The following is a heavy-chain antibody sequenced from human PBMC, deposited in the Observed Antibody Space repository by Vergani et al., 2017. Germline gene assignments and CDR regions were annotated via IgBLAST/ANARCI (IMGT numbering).Heavy chain of an antibody. D-gene: IGHD3-3*01. Sequence: EVKLVPSGAEVKKPGESLKISCKGSGYSFTSYWIGWVRQMPGKGLEWMGIIYPGDSDTRYSPCFQGQVTISDDKSISTAYRQWSSLKASDTAMYYCARHYVEYDFWSGYYKAYYYYMDFWGKGTTVTVSS. CDR2: IYPGDSDT. V-gene: IGHV5-51*01. CDR1: GYSFTSYW. CDR3: ARHYVEYDFWSGYYKAYYYYMDF. J-gene: IGHJ6*03.